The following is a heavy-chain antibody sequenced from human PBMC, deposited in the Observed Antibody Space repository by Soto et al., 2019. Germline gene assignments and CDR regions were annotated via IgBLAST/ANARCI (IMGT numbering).Heavy chain of an antibody. J-gene: IGHJ6*02. CDR1: GGSINSYY. Sequence: QVQLQESGPGLVKPSETLSLTCTVSGGSINSYYWSWIRQPAGKGLEWNGRIYTSGSTNYNPSLKSRVTMSVDTSKNQFSLKLSSVTAADTAVYYCARDAMVRGVRGYMDVWGQGTTVTVSS. CDR2: IYTSGST. CDR3: ARDAMVRGVRGYMDV. D-gene: IGHD3-10*01. V-gene: IGHV4-4*07.